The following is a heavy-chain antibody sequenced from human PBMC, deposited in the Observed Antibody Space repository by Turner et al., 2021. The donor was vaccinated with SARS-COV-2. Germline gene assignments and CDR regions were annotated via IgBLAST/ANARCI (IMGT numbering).Heavy chain of an antibody. CDR1: GFIVSSNY. Sequence: VQLEESGGGVVQPGGHLRLACAASGFIVSSNYMSWVRQAPGKGLEWIGSIYYSGSTYYNASLKSRVTISGDTSKNQFSLKLSSVTAADTAVYYCARQSEWELLGVLDAFDIWGQGTMVTVSS. J-gene: IGHJ3*02. CDR2: IYYSGST. CDR3: ARQSEWELLGVLDAFDI. D-gene: IGHD1-26*01. V-gene: IGHV4-39*01.